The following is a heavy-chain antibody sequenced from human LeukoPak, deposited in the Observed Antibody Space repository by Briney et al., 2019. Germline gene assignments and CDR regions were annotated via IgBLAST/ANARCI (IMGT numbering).Heavy chain of an antibody. CDR1: GITLSNYG. J-gene: IGHJ6*03. D-gene: IGHD1-1*01. CDR2: ISGSGGST. V-gene: IGHV3-23*01. CDR3: AKKVEGVYYYYMDV. Sequence: GGSLRLSCAVSGITLSNYGMSWVRQAPGKGLEWVSAISGSGGSTYYADSVKGRFTISRDNSKNTLYLQMNSLRAEDTAVYYCAKKVEGVYYYYMDVWGKGTTVTVSS.